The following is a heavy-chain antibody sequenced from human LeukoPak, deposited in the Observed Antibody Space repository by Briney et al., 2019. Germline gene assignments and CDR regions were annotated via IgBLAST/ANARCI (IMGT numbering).Heavy chain of an antibody. CDR1: GGSFSGYY. J-gene: IGHJ6*03. V-gene: IGHV4-59*01. Sequence: SETLSLTCAVYGGSFSGYYWSWIRQPPGKGLEWIGYIYYSGSTNYNPSLKSRVTISVDTSKNQFSLKLSSVTAADTAVYYCARDGISGGYYYYMDVWGKGTTVTISS. D-gene: IGHD1-26*01. CDR3: ARDGISGGYYYYMDV. CDR2: IYYSGST.